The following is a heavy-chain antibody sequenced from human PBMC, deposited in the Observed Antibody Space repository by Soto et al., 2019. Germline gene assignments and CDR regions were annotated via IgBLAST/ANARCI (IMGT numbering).Heavy chain of an antibody. D-gene: IGHD2-2*01. J-gene: IGHJ4*02. CDR1: GYTFTSYG. CDR2: ISAYNGNT. CDR3: ASEALPGASAFDY. V-gene: IGHV1-18*01. Sequence: ASVEVSCKASGYTFTSYGISWVRQAPGQGLEGMGWISAYNGNTNYAQKLQGRVTMTTVTSTSTAYTDLRSLRSDAAAGYYRASEALPGASAFDYWGQGTLVT.